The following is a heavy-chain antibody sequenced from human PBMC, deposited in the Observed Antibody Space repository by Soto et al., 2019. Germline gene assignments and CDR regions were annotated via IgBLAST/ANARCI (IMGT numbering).Heavy chain of an antibody. CDR2: VKYDGSQT. J-gene: IGHJ6*02. Sequence: GGSLRLSCADSWFTFSSYWMSWVRQAPGKGLEWVANVKYDGSQTYYVGSVKGRFTISRDNAKNSLYLQMNSLRAEDAAVYYCTRDFQGPLDYGMDVWGQGTTVTVSS. CDR1: WFTFSSYW. CDR3: TRDFQGPLDYGMDV. V-gene: IGHV3-7*01. D-gene: IGHD1-1*01.